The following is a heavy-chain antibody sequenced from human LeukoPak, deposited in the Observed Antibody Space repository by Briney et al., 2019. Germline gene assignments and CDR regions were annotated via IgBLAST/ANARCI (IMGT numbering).Heavy chain of an antibody. Sequence: GGSLRLSCAASGFTFSTFWMSWVRQAPGKGLEWVANIKQDGSAKYYVDSVKGRFTISRDNARNSLYLEMNNLRAEDTAIYYCATSYDSSGNNWGQGTLVTVSS. CDR1: GFTFSTFW. CDR2: IKQDGSAK. V-gene: IGHV3-7*01. CDR3: ATSYDSSGNN. J-gene: IGHJ4*02. D-gene: IGHD3-22*01.